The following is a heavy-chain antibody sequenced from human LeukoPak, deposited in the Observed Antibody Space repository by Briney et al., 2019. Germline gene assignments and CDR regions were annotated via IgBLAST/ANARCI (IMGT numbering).Heavy chain of an antibody. CDR3: ARAPYYDFWSGYYPTFDY. CDR2: ISAYNGNT. V-gene: IGHV1-18*01. Sequence: ASVKVSCKASGYTFTSYGISWVRQAPGQGLEWVGWISAYNGNTNYAQKLQGRVTMTTDTSTSTAYMELRSLRSDDTAVYYCARAPYYDFWSGYYPTFDYWGQGTLVTVSS. D-gene: IGHD3-3*01. CDR1: GYTFTSYG. J-gene: IGHJ4*02.